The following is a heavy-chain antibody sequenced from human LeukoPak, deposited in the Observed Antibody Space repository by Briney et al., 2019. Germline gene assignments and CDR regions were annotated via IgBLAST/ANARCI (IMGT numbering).Heavy chain of an antibody. V-gene: IGHV4-59*01. D-gene: IGHD3-22*01. CDR2: IYYSGST. CDR3: ARFLGRYYDPPDAFDI. J-gene: IGHJ3*02. Sequence: SETLSLTCDVYGGSFRGYYWSWIRQPPGKGLEWIGYIYYSGSTNYNPSLKSRITISVDTSKNQFSLKLSSVTAADTAVYYCARFLGRYYDPPDAFDIWGQGTMVTVSS. CDR1: GGSFRGYY.